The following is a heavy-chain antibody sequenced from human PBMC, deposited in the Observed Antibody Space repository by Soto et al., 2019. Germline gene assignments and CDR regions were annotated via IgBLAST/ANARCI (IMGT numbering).Heavy chain of an antibody. D-gene: IGHD3-10*01. CDR3: ARRSYFAY. CDR1: GFTFSDYS. V-gene: IGHV3-11*01. Sequence: GGSLRLSCAASGFTFSDYSMSWFRRAPGKGLEWGSYISSTSNTIYYADSVKGRFTISRDNAENSLYVQMNSLRAEDTAIYYCARRSYFAYWSQGTLVTVSS. J-gene: IGHJ4*02. CDR2: ISSTSNTI.